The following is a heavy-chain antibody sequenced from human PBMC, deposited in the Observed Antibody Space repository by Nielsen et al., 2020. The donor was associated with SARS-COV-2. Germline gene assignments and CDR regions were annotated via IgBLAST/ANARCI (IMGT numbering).Heavy chain of an antibody. CDR2: ISGDSGNT. J-gene: IGHJ6*02. Sequence: WVRQAPGQGLEWMGWISGDSGNTMYAEKFQGRVTLTTETSTSTAYMEVTSLRADDTAVYYCARDRQYNWNDYNGMDVWGQGSTVTSP. V-gene: IGHV1-18*01. CDR3: ARDRQYNWNDYNGMDV. D-gene: IGHD1-1*01.